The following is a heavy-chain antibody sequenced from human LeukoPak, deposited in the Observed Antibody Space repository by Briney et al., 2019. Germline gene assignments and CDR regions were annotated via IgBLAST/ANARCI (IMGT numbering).Heavy chain of an antibody. CDR2: IKQEGSEK. V-gene: IGHV3-7*01. CDR1: GFTFSSQW. D-gene: IGHD5-18*01. Sequence: PGGALRLSCVASGFTFSSQWMSWVRQAPGKGLEWVANIKQEGSEKKYVDSVKGRLTISRDNAKNSLYLQMNSLRVEDTAVYYCVRDSLVGYGHRYFDCWGQGTLVTVSS. CDR3: VRDSLVGYGHRYFDC. J-gene: IGHJ4*02.